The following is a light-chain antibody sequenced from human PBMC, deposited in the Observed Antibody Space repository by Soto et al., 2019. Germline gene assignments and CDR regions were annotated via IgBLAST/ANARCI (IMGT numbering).Light chain of an antibody. V-gene: IGKV3-15*01. CDR2: GAS. J-gene: IGKJ5*01. Sequence: EIVMTQSPATLSGSPGDTATLSCRASQSVSSNLAWYQQNPGQSPRLLIYGASSRATGVPTRFSGSGSGTEFTLTISSLQPEDFATYYCQQLNSYPITFGQGTRLEIK. CDR3: QQLNSYPIT. CDR1: QSVSSN.